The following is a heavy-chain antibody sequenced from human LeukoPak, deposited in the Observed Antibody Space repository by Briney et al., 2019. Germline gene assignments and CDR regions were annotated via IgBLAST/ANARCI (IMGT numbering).Heavy chain of an antibody. D-gene: IGHD4-17*01. CDR2: TYYRSKWYN. J-gene: IGHJ6*02. Sequence: SQTLSLTCALSGDIFSSNSAAWHWIRQSPSRGLEWLGRTYYRSKWYNDYAVSVKSRITINPDTSKNQFSLQLNSVTPEDTAVYYCAKSTVTTLYYYYGMDVWGQGTTVTVSS. CDR3: AKSTVTTLYYYYGMDV. V-gene: IGHV6-1*01. CDR1: GDIFSSNSAA.